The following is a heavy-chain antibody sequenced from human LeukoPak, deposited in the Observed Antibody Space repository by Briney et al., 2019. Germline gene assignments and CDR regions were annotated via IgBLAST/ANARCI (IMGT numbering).Heavy chain of an antibody. CDR2: INHSGST. V-gene: IGHV4-34*01. Sequence: SETLSLTCAVYGGSFSGYYWSWIRQPPGKGLEWIGEINHSGSTNYNPSLKSRVTMSVDTSKNQFSLKLSSVTAADTAVYYCASGDYYGSGSYPLDFWGQGTLVTVSS. D-gene: IGHD3-10*01. CDR1: GGSFSGYY. J-gene: IGHJ4*02. CDR3: ASGDYYGSGSYPLDF.